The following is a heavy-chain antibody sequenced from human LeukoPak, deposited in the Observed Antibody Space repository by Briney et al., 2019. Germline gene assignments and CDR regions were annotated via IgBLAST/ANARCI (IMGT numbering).Heavy chain of an antibody. Sequence: QAGGSLRLSCAASGFSFSNHWMSWVRQAPGKGLEWVANIKEDGSEKNYVDPVKGRFSISRDNGENSLYLQMNSLRAEDTAVYYCARAGAYHFDNWGQGTLVTVSS. J-gene: IGHJ4*02. D-gene: IGHD3-16*01. V-gene: IGHV3-7*02. CDR2: IKEDGSEK. CDR3: ARAGAYHFDN. CDR1: GFSFSNHW.